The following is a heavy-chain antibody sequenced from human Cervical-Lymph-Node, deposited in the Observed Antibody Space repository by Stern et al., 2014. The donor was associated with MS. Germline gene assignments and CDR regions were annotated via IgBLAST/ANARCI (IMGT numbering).Heavy chain of an antibody. CDR2: ITPYNGNT. CDR3: ARSALYDDSGTYHMDV. Sequence: VQLVASGAEVKKTGSSVRGSCKASGYTFTYRYLHWVRQAPGQALEWVGWITPYNGNTNYAQKFQDRVTISRDMSLSTTYMELSSLRSDDTAIYYCARSALYDDSGTYHMDVWGPGTTVTVSS. D-gene: IGHD1-1*01. J-gene: IGHJ6*03. CDR1: GYTFTYRY. V-gene: IGHV1-45*02.